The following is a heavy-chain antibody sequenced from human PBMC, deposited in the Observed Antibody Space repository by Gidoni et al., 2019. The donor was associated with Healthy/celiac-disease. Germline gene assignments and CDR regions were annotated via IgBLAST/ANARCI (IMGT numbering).Heavy chain of an antibody. D-gene: IGHD6-13*01. V-gene: IGHV1-2*04. CDR1: GYTFTGYY. Sequence: QVQLVQSGAEVKKPGASVKVSCKASGYTFTGYYMHWVRQAPGQGLEWMGWINPNSGGTNYAQKFQGWVTMTRDTSISTAYMELSRLRSDDTAVYYCARAESSSPDPGRGPYYYYYGMDVWGQGTTVTVSS. CDR2: INPNSGGT. CDR3: ARAESSSPDPGRGPYYYYYGMDV. J-gene: IGHJ6*02.